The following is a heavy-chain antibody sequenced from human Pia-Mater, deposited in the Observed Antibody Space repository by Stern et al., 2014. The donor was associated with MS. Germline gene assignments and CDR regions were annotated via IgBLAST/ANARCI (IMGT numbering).Heavy chain of an antibody. D-gene: IGHD3-9*01. CDR2: IGPIFGTT. CDR3: AGPRYNF. Sequence: QVQLVQSGAEVKKPGSSVRVSCEASGGTFLNYAITWLRQAPGQGLEWMGDIGPIFGTTNHAQKFRGRVTITADRSTSTAYMEMSSLRSEDTAVYYCAGPRYNFWGQGTLVVVSS. J-gene: IGHJ4*02. V-gene: IGHV1-69*06. CDR1: GGTFLNYA.